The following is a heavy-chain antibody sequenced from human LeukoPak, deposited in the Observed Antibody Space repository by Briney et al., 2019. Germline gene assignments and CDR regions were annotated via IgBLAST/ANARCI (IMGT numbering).Heavy chain of an antibody. CDR3: ARDRRCSGGSCYDY. J-gene: IGHJ4*02. Sequence: PSETLSLTCTVSGGSISPYYWNWIRQPPGKGLEWIGYISYSGSTNYNPSLKSRVTISVDTSRNQFPLKLTSVTAADTAVYYCARDRRCSGGSCYDYWGQGTLVTVSS. CDR1: GGSISPYY. D-gene: IGHD2-15*01. CDR2: ISYSGST. V-gene: IGHV4-59*01.